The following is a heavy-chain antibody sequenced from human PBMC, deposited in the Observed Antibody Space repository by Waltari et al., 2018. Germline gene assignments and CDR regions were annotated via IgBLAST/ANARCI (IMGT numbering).Heavy chain of an antibody. V-gene: IGHV1-69*17. CDR1: GGTFSSDG. J-gene: IGHJ6*02. D-gene: IGHD3-9*01. CDR2: IIPILGIT. Sequence: QVELVQSGAEVKKPGSSVKVSCKASGGTFSSDGINWVRQAPGKGLEWMGGIIPILGITNYAQKFKGRVTIIADKSTGTAYMELSSLRSEDTAVYYCARVSNYNILTGYSDYYYYGLDVWGQGTTVSVSS. CDR3: ARVSNYNILTGYSDYYYYGLDV.